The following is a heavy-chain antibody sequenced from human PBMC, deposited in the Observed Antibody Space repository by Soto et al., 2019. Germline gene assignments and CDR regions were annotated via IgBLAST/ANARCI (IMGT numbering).Heavy chain of an antibody. D-gene: IGHD6-6*01. CDR1: GGSISSYY. J-gene: IGHJ6*02. Sequence: SETLSLTCTVSGGSISSYYWSWIRQPPGKGLEWIGYIYYGGSTNYNPSLKSRVTISVDTSKNQFSLKLSSVTAADTAVYYCARASSPGGPYGMDVWGQGTAVTVSS. CDR2: IYYGGST. V-gene: IGHV4-59*01. CDR3: ARASSPGGPYGMDV.